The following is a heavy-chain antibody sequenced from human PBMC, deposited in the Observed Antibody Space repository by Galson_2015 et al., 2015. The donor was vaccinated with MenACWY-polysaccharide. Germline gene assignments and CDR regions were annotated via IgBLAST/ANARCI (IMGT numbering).Heavy chain of an antibody. CDR2: IYYSGST. Sequence: ETLSLTCTVSGGSISSYYWSWIRQPPGKGLEWIGYIYYSGSTNYNPSLKSRVTISVDTSKNQFSLKLSSVTAADTAVYYCARVGNMVADAFDIWGQGTMVTVSS. CDR3: ARVGNMVADAFDI. V-gene: IGHV4-59*01. CDR1: GGSISSYY. D-gene: IGHD2-15*01. J-gene: IGHJ3*02.